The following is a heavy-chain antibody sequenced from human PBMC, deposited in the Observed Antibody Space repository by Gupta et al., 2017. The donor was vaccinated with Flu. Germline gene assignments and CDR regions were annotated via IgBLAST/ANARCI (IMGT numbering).Heavy chain of an antibody. CDR2: IMRSGVP. J-gene: IGHJ4*02. Sequence: EVQLVESGGGLVQPGGSLRLSCAASGFTFSGYDMSWVRQAPGKGLEWVSFIMRSGVPYYTDSVKGRFTSSRDIAKKSVYLKMDSLRAEDTAGYYCARGHWDSWGQGTLVTVSS. V-gene: IGHV3-48*03. CDR1: GFTFSGYD. CDR3: ARGHWDS.